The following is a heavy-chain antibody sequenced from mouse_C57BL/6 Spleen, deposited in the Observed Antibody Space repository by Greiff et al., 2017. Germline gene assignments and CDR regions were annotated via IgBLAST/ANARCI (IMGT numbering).Heavy chain of an antibody. CDR2: IYPRSGNT. CDR1: GYTFTSYG. D-gene: IGHD1-1*01. Sequence: QVQLQQSGAELARPGASVKLSCKASGYTFTSYGISWVKQRTGQGLEWIGEIYPRSGNTYYNEKFKGKATLTADKSSSTAYMELRSLTSEDSAVYFWARGGYYGSSYPHWYFDVWGTGTTVTVSS. CDR3: ARGGYYGSSYPHWYFDV. J-gene: IGHJ1*03. V-gene: IGHV1-81*01.